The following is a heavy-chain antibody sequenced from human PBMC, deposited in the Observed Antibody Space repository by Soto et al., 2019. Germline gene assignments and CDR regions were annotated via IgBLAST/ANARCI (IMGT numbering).Heavy chain of an antibody. V-gene: IGHV4-4*02. CDR1: GGSISSSNW. CDR3: ARTYCSGGSCYSNSDY. CDR2: IYHSGST. Sequence: QVQLQESGPGLVKPSGTLSLTCAVSGGSISSSNWWSWVRQPPGKGLEWIGEIYHSGSTNYNPSLKRRVTISVDKSKNQFSLKLSSVTAADTAVYYCARTYCSGGSCYSNSDYWGQGTLVTVSS. J-gene: IGHJ4*02. D-gene: IGHD2-15*01.